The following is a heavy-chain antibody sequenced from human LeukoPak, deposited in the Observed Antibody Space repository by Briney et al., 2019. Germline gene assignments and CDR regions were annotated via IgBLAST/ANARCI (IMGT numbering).Heavy chain of an antibody. V-gene: IGHV1-18*04. Sequence: ASVKVSCKASGYTFTGYYMHWVRQAPGQGLEWMGWISAYNGNTNYAQKLQGRVTMTTDTSTSTAYMELRSLRSDDTAVYYCARHSSSCCSGHNWFDPWGQGTLVTVSS. D-gene: IGHD6-13*01. J-gene: IGHJ5*02. CDR3: ARHSSSCCSGHNWFDP. CDR2: ISAYNGNT. CDR1: GYTFTGYY.